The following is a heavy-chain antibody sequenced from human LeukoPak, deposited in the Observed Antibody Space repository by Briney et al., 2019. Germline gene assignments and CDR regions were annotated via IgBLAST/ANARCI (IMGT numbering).Heavy chain of an antibody. J-gene: IGHJ4*02. CDR2: IYSGGST. CDR1: GFTVNSNY. CDR3: AKEVLLSYGDYTYVDY. D-gene: IGHD4-17*01. Sequence: GGSLRLSCAASGFTVNSNYMSWVRQAPGKGLEWVSVIYSGGSTYYADSVKGRFTISRDNSDNTVHLQLNSLRADDTAIYYCAKEVLLSYGDYTYVDYWGRGTLVTVSS. V-gene: IGHV3-53*01.